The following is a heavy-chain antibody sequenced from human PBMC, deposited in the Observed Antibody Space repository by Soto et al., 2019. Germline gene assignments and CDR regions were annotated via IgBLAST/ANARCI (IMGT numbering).Heavy chain of an antibody. CDR2: IYYSGST. J-gene: IGHJ5*02. D-gene: IGHD1-20*01. CDR1: GGSISSGDYY. V-gene: IGHV4-30-4*01. Sequence: SETLSLTCTVSGGSISSGDYYWSWIRQPPGKGLEWIGYIYYSGSTYYNPSLKSRVTISVDTSKNQFSLKLSSVTAADTAVYYCASRYNWNDGNWFDPWGQGTLVTVSS. CDR3: ASRYNWNDGNWFDP.